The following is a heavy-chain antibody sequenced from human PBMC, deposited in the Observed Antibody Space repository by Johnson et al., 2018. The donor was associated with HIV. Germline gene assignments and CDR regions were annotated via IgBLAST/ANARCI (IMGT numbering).Heavy chain of an antibody. J-gene: IGHJ3*02. CDR1: GFTFSSYA. Sequence: QEQLVESGGGVVQPGRSLRLSCAASGFTFSSYAMHWVRQAPGKGLEWVAVISYDGSNKYYADSVKGRCTISRDNSKNTLYLQMNSLRAEDTAVDYCARELGYSSSNDAFDIWGQWTMVTVSS. CDR2: ISYDGSNK. CDR3: ARELGYSSSNDAFDI. V-gene: IGHV3-30*04. D-gene: IGHD6-13*01.